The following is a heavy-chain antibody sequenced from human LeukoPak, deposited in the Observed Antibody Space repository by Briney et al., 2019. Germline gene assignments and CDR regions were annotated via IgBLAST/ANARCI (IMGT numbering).Heavy chain of an antibody. Sequence: ASVKASCKASGYTFTSYGISWVRQAPGQGLEWMGWISAYNGNTNYAQKLQGRVTMTTDTSTSTAYMELRSLRSDDTAVYYCARESHYDYVWGSYRTYYFDYWGQGTLVTVPS. CDR1: GYTFTSYG. J-gene: IGHJ4*02. CDR3: ARESHYDYVWGSYRTYYFDY. V-gene: IGHV1-18*01. D-gene: IGHD3-16*02. CDR2: ISAYNGNT.